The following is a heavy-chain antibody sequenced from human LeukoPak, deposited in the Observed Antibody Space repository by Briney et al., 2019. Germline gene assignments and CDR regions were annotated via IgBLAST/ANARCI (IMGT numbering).Heavy chain of an antibody. Sequence: GGSLRLSCAASGFTFSNAWMSWVRQAPGKGLEWGGRIRSQSNGGTKDYAAPVKGRFTISRDDSKNTLYLQMNSLKTEDTAVYYCTTWTGGVVVTNWGQGTLVTVSS. CDR3: TTWTGGVVVTN. CDR2: IRSQSNGGTK. D-gene: IGHD2-2*01. CDR1: GFTFSNAW. J-gene: IGHJ4*02. V-gene: IGHV3-15*01.